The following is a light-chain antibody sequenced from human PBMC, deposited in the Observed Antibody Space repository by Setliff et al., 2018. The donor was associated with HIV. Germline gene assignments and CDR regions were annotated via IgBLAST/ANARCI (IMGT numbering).Light chain of an antibody. Sequence: QSVLAQPASVSGSPGQSITVSCTGTSSDVGDYNYVSWYQQHPGKAPKLMISDANNRPSGVSNRFSGSKSGNTASLTISGLQAEDEADYYCSSYTSSTPLYVFGPGTKVTVL. CDR1: SSDVGDYNY. CDR2: DAN. CDR3: SSYTSSTPLYV. J-gene: IGLJ1*01. V-gene: IGLV2-14*03.